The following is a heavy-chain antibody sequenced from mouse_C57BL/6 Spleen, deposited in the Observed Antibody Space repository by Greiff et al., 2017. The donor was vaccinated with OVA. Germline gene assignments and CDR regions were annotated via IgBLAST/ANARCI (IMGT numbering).Heavy chain of an antibody. D-gene: IGHD1-1*01. Sequence: QVQLQQPGAELVKPGASVKLSCKASGYTFTSYWMQWVKQRPGQGLEWIGEIDPSDSYTNYNQKFKGKATLTVDTSSSTAYMQLSSLTSEDSAVYYCARSHLITTVVEELFDYWGQGTTLTVSS. J-gene: IGHJ2*01. V-gene: IGHV1-50*01. CDR3: ARSHLITTVVEELFDY. CDR1: GYTFTSYW. CDR2: IDPSDSYT.